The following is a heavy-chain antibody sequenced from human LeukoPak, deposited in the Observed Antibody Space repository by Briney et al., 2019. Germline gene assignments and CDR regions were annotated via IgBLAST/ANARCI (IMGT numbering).Heavy chain of an antibody. CDR1: GYTFTSYY. CDR3: ARARLWFGELTAPFDY. V-gene: IGHV1-46*01. CDR2: INPSGGST. J-gene: IGHJ4*02. Sequence: ASVKVSCKASGYTFTSYYMHWVRQAPGQGLEWMGIINPSGGSTSYAQKFQGRVTMTRDTSTNTVYMELSSLRSEDTAVYYCARARLWFGELTAPFDYWGQGTLVTVSS. D-gene: IGHD3-10*01.